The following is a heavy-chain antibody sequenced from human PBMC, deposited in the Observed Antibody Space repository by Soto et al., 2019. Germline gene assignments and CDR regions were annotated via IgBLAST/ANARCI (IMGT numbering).Heavy chain of an antibody. CDR3: VQGASTAHQPLDS. V-gene: IGHV3-30*03. D-gene: IGHD1-26*01. Sequence: SGGGVVQPGRSLRLSCAASGFIFRNFGMHWVRRAPGKGLEWVAAISGDGNDKYYADSMKGRFTISRDNFNNTLYLQLNSLRPEDTAVYHCVQGASTAHQPLDSWGQGVLVTVSS. J-gene: IGHJ4*02. CDR1: GFIFRNFG. CDR2: ISGDGNDK.